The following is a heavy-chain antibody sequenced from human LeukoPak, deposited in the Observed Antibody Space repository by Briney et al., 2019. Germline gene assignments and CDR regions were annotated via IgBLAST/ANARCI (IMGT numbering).Heavy chain of an antibody. V-gene: IGHV3-53*01. Sequence: GGSLRLSCAASGFTVSSNYMSWVRQAPGEGLEWVSVIYSGGSTYYADSVKGRFTISRDNSKNTLYLQMNSLRAEDTAVYYCARGDTAMGGDYWGQGTLVTVSS. J-gene: IGHJ4*02. CDR2: IYSGGST. CDR1: GFTVSSNY. D-gene: IGHD5-18*01. CDR3: ARGDTAMGGDY.